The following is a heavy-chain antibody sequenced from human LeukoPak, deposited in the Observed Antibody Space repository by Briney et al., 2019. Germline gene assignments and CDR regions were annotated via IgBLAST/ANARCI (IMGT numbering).Heavy chain of an antibody. V-gene: IGHV3-30*18. Sequence: PGGSLRLSCAASGXTFSSYGMHWVRQAPGKGLEWVAVISYDGSNKYYADSVKGRFTISRDNSKNTLYLQMNSLRAEDTAVYYCAKDFLYGSGSYTVYWGQGTLVTVSS. CDR2: ISYDGSNK. J-gene: IGHJ4*02. CDR1: GXTFSSYG. D-gene: IGHD3-10*01. CDR3: AKDFLYGSGSYTVY.